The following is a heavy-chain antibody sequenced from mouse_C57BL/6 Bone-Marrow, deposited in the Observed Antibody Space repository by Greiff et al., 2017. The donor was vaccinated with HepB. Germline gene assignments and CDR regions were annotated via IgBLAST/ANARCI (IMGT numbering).Heavy chain of an antibody. CDR1: GFSFNTYA. V-gene: IGHV10-1*01. Sequence: EVMLVESGGGLVQPKGSLKLSCAASGFSFNTYAMNWVRQAPGKGLEWVARIRSKSNNYATYYADSVKDRFTISRDDSESMLYLQMNNLKTEDTAMYYCVITTVVAPFAYWGQGTLVTVSA. J-gene: IGHJ3*01. CDR3: VITTVVAPFAY. CDR2: IRSKSNNYAT. D-gene: IGHD1-1*01.